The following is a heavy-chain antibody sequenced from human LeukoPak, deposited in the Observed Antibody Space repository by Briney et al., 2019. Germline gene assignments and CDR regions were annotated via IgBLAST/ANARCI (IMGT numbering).Heavy chain of an antibody. V-gene: IGHV4-59*01. Sequence: SETLSLTCTVSGGSISSYYWSWIRQPPGKGLEWIGYTYYSGSTNYNPSLKSRVTISVDTSKNQFSLKLSSVTAADTAVYYCARGDTVVTPGPFDYWGQGTLVTVSS. J-gene: IGHJ4*02. CDR1: GGSISSYY. CDR3: ARGDTVVTPGPFDY. D-gene: IGHD4-23*01. CDR2: TYYSGST.